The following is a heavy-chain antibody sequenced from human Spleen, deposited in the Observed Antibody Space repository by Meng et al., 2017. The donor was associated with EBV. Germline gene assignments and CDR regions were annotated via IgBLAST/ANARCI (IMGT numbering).Heavy chain of an antibody. CDR1: GYTFSDFP. J-gene: IGHJ4*02. CDR2: INPSTGVP. V-gene: IGHV7-4-1*02. Sequence: QVLLVQSGSELKKPGAYVKVSCKASGYTFSDFPVNWVRQAPGQGLEWMGWINPSTGVPTYGHNFTGRFVFSLDTSVSTAYLQISTLKTEDTAVYYCSRGTSSVMPYWGQGTLVTVSS. CDR3: SRGTSSVMPY. D-gene: IGHD3-16*01.